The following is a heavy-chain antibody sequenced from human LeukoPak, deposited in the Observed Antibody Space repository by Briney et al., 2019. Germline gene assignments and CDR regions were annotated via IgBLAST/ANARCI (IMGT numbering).Heavy chain of an antibody. J-gene: IGHJ4*02. CDR2: ISSSSSYI. CDR1: GFTFSSYS. CDR3: ARDPAVADDGYFDY. Sequence: PGGSLRLSCAASGFTFSSYSMNWVRQAPGKGLEWVSSISSSSSYIYYADSVKGRFTISRDNAKNSLYLQMNSLRAEDTAVYYCARDPAVADDGYFDYWGQGTLVTVSS. V-gene: IGHV3-21*01. D-gene: IGHD6-19*01.